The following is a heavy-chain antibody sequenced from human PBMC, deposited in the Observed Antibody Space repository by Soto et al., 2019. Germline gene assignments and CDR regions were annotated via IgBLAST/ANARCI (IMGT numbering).Heavy chain of an antibody. CDR2: ISAYNGNT. CDR1: GYTFTSYG. D-gene: IGHD6-13*01. J-gene: IGHJ6*02. CDR3: ARDVGSWYVRSYYYGMDV. V-gene: IGHV1-18*01. Sequence: ASVKVSCKASGYTFTSYGISWVRQAPGQGLEWMGWISAYNGNTNYAQKLQGRVTMTTDTSTSTAYMELRSLRSDDTAVYYCARDVGSWYVRSYYYGMDVWGQGTTVTVSS.